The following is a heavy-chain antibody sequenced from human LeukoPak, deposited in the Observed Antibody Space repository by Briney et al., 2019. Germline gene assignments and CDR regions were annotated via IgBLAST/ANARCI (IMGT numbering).Heavy chain of an antibody. CDR3: ARDLGRGA. J-gene: IGHJ5*02. CDR2: IYIDGST. D-gene: IGHD2-15*01. V-gene: IGHV3-53*01. Sequence: PGGSLRLSCAASGFTFSSYSMNWVRQAPGKGLEWVSVIYIDGSTYYADSVKGRFTISRDNSKNTLYLQMNSLRAEDTAMYYCARDLGRGAWGQGTLVTVSS. CDR1: GFTFSSYS.